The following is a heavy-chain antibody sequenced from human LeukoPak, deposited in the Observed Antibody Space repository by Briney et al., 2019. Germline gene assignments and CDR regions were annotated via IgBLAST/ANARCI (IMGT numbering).Heavy chain of an antibody. V-gene: IGHV3-15*01. Sequence: PGGSLRLSCAASGFTFSSYSMNWVRQAPGKGLEWVGRIKSKTDGGTTDYAAPVKGRFTISRDDSKNTLYLQMNSLKTEDTAVYYCTTAGPSIQLMDYFDYWGQGTLVTVSS. CDR1: GFTFSSYS. CDR3: TTAGPSIQLMDYFDY. D-gene: IGHD5-18*01. J-gene: IGHJ4*02. CDR2: IKSKTDGGTT.